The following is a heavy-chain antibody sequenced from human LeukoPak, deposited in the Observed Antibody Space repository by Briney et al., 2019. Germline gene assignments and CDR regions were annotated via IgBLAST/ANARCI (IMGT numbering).Heavy chain of an antibody. J-gene: IGHJ5*02. CDR1: GFSFSSYW. CDR2: IRQDESER. V-gene: IGHV3-7*03. Sequence: GGSLRLSCEGSGFSFSSYWMTWVRQLPGKGPEWVANIRQDESERYFADSVKGRFTISRDNSKNTLYLQMNSLRAEDTAVYYCANDLLRITMVRGVTWGQGTLVTVSS. D-gene: IGHD3-10*01. CDR3: ANDLLRITMVRGVT.